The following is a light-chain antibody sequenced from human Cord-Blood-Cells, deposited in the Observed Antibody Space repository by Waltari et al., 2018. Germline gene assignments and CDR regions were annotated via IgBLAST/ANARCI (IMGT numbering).Light chain of an antibody. Sequence: EIVLTQSPATLSLSPGERATLSCRASQSVSSYLAWYQQKPGQAPRLLIYDASNRATGIAARFSGSESGTDFTLTISSLEPEDFAVYYCQQRSNWWTFGQGTKVEIK. V-gene: IGKV3-11*01. J-gene: IGKJ1*01. CDR2: DAS. CDR3: QQRSNWWT. CDR1: QSVSSY.